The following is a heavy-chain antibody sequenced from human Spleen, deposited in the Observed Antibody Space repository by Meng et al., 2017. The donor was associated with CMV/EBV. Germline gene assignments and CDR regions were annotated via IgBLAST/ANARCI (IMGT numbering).Heavy chain of an antibody. CDR2: INHSGST. V-gene: IGHV4-34*01. CDR1: GGALRGSS. CDR3: VISSHN. D-gene: IGHD3-3*02. J-gene: IGHJ4*02. Sequence: RWGSGTFKASEDSVMPVPGIGGALRGSSWSWIRQPPGKGLEWIGEINHSGSTNYNPSLKSRISMSVDMSKNQFSLKVNSVTAADTAIYYCVISSHNWGQGTLVTSPQ.